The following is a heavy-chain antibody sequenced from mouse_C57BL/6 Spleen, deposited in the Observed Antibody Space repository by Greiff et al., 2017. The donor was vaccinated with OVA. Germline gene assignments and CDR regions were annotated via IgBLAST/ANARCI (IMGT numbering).Heavy chain of an antibody. CDR2: ISSGSSAI. D-gene: IGHD4-1*01. Sequence: DVMLVESGGGLVKPGGSLKLSCAASGFTFSDYGMHWVRQAPEQGLEWVAYISSGSSAINYADTVKGRFTISRDNAKNTLFLQMTSLRSEDTAMYYCARIATGRCCGVWGTGTTVTVSS. V-gene: IGHV5-17*01. CDR1: GFTFSDYG. CDR3: ARIATGRCCGV. J-gene: IGHJ1*03.